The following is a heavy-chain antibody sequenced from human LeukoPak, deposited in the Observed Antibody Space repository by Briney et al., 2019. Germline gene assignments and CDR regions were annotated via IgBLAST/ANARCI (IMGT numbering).Heavy chain of an antibody. V-gene: IGHV1-18*01. CDR3: ARDTARITTPGGPDY. Sequence: GASVKVSCKASGYTFASYGIGWVRQAPGQGLEWMGWISAYNGDTKYAQHLQGRVTLTTDTSTGTAYMELRSLTSDDTALYYCARDTARITTPGGPDYWGQGTLVTVSS. D-gene: IGHD6-13*01. J-gene: IGHJ4*02. CDR1: GYTFASYG. CDR2: ISAYNGDT.